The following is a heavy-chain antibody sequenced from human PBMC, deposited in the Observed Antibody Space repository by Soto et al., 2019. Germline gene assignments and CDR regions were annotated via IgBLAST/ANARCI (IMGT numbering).Heavy chain of an antibody. J-gene: IGHJ6*04. V-gene: IGHV3-23*01. D-gene: IGHD3-3*01. CDR2: ISGSGGST. CDR1: GFTFSSYA. CDR3: AKAQETTIFGSMDV. Sequence: GGSLRLSCAASGFTFSSYAMSWVRQAPGKGLEWVSAISGSGGSTYYADSVKGRFTISRDNSKNTLYLQMNSLRAEDTTVYYCAKAQETTIFGSMDVWGKGTTVTVSS.